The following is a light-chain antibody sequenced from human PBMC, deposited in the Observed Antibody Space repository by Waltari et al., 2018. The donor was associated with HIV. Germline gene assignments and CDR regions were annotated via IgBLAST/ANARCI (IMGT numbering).Light chain of an antibody. J-gene: IGLJ3*02. V-gene: IGLV3-25*03. CDR1: AFPKPY. CDR2: KDS. CDR3: QSADSSGTSWV. Sequence: SSELTQPPSVSVSPGQTARITSSADAFPKPYAYLYPQKPGQAPAQGIYKDSERPSGIPERFSGSSSGTTVTLTISGVQAEDEADYYCQSADSSGTSWVFGGGTKLTVL.